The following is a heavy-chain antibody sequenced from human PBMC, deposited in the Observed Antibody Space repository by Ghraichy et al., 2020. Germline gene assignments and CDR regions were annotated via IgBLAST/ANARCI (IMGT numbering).Heavy chain of an antibody. D-gene: IGHD3-3*01. J-gene: IGHJ6*02. CDR1: GGSFSGYY. CDR2: INHSGST. CDR3: ARDFLSYDFWIGYKVPYYYYGMDV. V-gene: IGHV4-34*01. Sequence: SETLSLTCAVYGGSFSGYYWSWIRQPPGKGLEWIGEINHSGSTNYNPSLKSRVTISVDTSKNQFSLKLSAVTAADTAVYYCARDFLSYDFWIGYKVPYYYYGMDVWGQGTTVIFSS.